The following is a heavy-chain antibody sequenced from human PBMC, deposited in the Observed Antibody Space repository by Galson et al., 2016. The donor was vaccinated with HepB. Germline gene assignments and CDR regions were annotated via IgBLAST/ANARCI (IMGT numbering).Heavy chain of an antibody. Sequence: SLRLSCAASGFTLSGYIMNWVRQAPGKGLEWVSSISSRSTDIYYADSVKGRFTISRDNAKNSVFLQMNSLTAEDTAVCYCVRDLGYGATNHWGQGTLVTVSS. CDR2: ISSRSTDI. CDR3: VRDLGYGATNH. J-gene: IGHJ5*02. CDR1: GFTLSGYI. V-gene: IGHV3-21*01. D-gene: IGHD1-26*01.